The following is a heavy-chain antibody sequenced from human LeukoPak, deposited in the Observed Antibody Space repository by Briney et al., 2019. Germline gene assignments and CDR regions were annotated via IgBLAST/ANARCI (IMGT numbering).Heavy chain of an antibody. CDR3: ARDFTPYYYDSSGYYYPGVGFDP. Sequence: ASVRVSSKAPGGTFISYAISWVRQAPGQGLEWMGWVSAYNGNTNYAQKLQGRVTMTTDTSTSTAYMELRSLRSEDTAVYYCARDFTPYYYDSSGYYYPGVGFDPWGQGTLVTVSS. J-gene: IGHJ5*02. D-gene: IGHD3-22*01. V-gene: IGHV1-18*01. CDR1: GGTFISYA. CDR2: VSAYNGNT.